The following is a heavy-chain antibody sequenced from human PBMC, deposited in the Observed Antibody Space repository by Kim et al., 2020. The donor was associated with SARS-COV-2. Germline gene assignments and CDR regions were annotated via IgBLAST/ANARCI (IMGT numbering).Heavy chain of an antibody. CDR2: SRGST. CDR3: ARERDGD. V-gene: IGHV4-59*01. Sequence: SRGSTNNTPSLKGRVTMSVDTSKNQFSLKLGSVTAADTAVYYCARERDGDWGQGTLVTVSS. J-gene: IGHJ4*02. D-gene: IGHD3-16*01.